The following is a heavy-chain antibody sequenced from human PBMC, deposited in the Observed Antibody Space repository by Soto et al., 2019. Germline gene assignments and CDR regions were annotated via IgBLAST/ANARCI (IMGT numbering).Heavy chain of an antibody. D-gene: IGHD3-10*01. V-gene: IGHV4-38-2*02. Sequence: PSETLSLTCAVSGYSISSSYYWGWIRQPPGKGLEWIGSIYYSGSTYYNPSLKSRVTISVDTSKNQFSLKLSSVTAADTAVYYCARDWHLWFGELLSDAFDIWGQGTMVTVSS. J-gene: IGHJ3*02. CDR3: ARDWHLWFGELLSDAFDI. CDR2: IYYSGST. CDR1: GYSISSSYY.